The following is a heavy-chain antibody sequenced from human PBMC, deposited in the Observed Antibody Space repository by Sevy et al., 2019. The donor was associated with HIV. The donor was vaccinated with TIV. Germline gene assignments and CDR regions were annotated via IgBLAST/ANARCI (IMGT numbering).Heavy chain of an antibody. CDR3: AMNYYDSSGSSFFFDY. V-gene: IGHV3-33*01. CDR2: IWYDGSNK. CDR1: GFIFSYYG. Sequence: GGSLRLSCAASGFIFSYYGMHWVRQAPGKGLEWVAVIWYDGSNKYYADSVKGRFTISRDNSKNTLYLQMNSLRAEDTAVYYCAMNYYDSSGSSFFFDYWGQGTLVTVSS. J-gene: IGHJ4*02. D-gene: IGHD3-22*01.